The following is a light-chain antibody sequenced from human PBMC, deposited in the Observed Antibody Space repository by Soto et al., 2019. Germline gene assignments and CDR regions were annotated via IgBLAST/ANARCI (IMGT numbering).Light chain of an antibody. CDR3: AAWDDSLKGWV. V-gene: IGLV1-44*01. CDR2: ANN. J-gene: IGLJ3*02. Sequence: QSVLTQPPSASGTPGQRVTISCSGSDSNIGSENVNWYQQVPGTAPKLLIYANNQRPSGVPDRFSVSKSGTSASLAIGGLQYEDEADYYCAAWDDSLKGWVFGGGTKVTVL. CDR1: DSNIGSEN.